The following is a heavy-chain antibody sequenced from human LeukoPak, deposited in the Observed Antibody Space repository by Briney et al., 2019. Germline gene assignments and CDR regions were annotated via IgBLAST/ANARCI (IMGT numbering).Heavy chain of an antibody. D-gene: IGHD5-12*01. CDR2: ISSSGSTL. CDR3: AGERGGYGFY. Sequence: GGSLRLSCAASGFTFSTYDMNWVRQSPGKGPEWISYISSSGSTLYYADSVKGRFTISRDDAKNSLYLQMNSLRGDDTAMYYCAGERGGYGFYWGQGTLVTVSS. CDR1: GFTFSTYD. J-gene: IGHJ4*02. V-gene: IGHV3-48*03.